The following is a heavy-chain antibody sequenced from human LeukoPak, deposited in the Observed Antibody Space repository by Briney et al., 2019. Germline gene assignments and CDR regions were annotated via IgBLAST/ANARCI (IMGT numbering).Heavy chain of an antibody. CDR3: ARRAARSPYFDY. CDR2: ISGSSGTI. J-gene: IGHJ4*02. CDR1: GFTFGDNY. Sequence: GGSLRLSCAASGFTFGDNYMSWVRRPSGKGREWVSYISGSSGTIYYADSVKGRFTISRDNAENSLYLQLNSLRAEDTAVYYCARRAARSPYFDYWGQGTLVTVSS. V-gene: IGHV3-11*04. D-gene: IGHD6-6*01.